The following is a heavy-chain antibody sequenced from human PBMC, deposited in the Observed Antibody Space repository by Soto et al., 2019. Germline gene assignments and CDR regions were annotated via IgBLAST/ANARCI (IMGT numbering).Heavy chain of an antibody. CDR1: GYPFTSYG. D-gene: IGHD3-3*01. CDR2: ISAYNGNT. Sequence: ASEEVSCRASGYPFTSYGVSWVRQAPGQGLEWMGWISAYNGNTNYAQKLQGRVTMTTDTSTSTAYMELRSLRSDDTAVYYCARDQEMYYDFWSGYYTFVMDVWGQGTTVTVSS. CDR3: ARDQEMYYDFWSGYYTFVMDV. J-gene: IGHJ6*02. V-gene: IGHV1-18*04.